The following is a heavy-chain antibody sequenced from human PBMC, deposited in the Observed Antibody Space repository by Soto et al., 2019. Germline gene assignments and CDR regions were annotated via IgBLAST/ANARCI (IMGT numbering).Heavy chain of an antibody. CDR1: GGSFSGYY. CDR3: ARDEASCCGGACYRPNYGMDV. J-gene: IGHJ6*02. Sequence: PSETLSLTCAVYGGSFSGYYWSWIRQPPGKGLEWIGYIYYSGSTNYNPSLKSRVTISVDTSKNQFSLKLSSVTAADTAVYYCARDEASCCGGACYRPNYGMDVWGQGTTVTVSS. D-gene: IGHD2-21*01. V-gene: IGHV4-59*01. CDR2: IYYSGST.